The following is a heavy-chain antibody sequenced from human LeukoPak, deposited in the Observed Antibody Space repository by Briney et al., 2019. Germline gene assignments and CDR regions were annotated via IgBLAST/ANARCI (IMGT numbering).Heavy chain of an antibody. CDR2: IRYDESDK. CDR1: GFRFSDYG. Sequence: PGRSLRLSCAASGFRFSDYGMHWVRQVPGKGLEWVAFIRYDESDKYYADSVKGRFTISRDNSKNTLTLHMNSLRIEDTSIYFCAKGAWAADGPMGNNFASWGQGTLVTVSS. J-gene: IGHJ4*02. D-gene: IGHD6-13*01. V-gene: IGHV3-30*02. CDR3: AKGAWAADGPMGNNFAS.